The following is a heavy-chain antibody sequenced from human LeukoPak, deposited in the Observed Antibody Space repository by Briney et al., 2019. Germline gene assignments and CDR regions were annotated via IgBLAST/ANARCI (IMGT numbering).Heavy chain of an antibody. CDR2: IRYDGSNK. CDR1: GFTFSRFG. J-gene: IGHJ4*02. D-gene: IGHD3-3*01. CDR3: AKDFPSYYDFWSGYFDY. Sequence: GGSLRLSCATSGFTFSRFGIHWVRQAPGKGLEWVAFIRYDGSNKYYADSVKGRFTISRDNSKNTLYLQMNSLRAEDRAVYYCAKDFPSYYDFWSGYFDYWGQGTLVTVSS. V-gene: IGHV3-30*02.